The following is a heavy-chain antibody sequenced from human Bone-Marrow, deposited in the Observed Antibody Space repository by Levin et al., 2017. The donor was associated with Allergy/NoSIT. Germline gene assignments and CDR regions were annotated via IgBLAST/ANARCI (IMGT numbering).Heavy chain of an antibody. CDR1: GFTFDDYA. Sequence: PGGSLRLSCAASGFTFDDYAMHWVRQAPGKGLEWVSGISWNSGSIGYADSVKGRFTISRDNAKNSLYLQMNSLRAEDTALYYCAKDNGYCSGGSCYEGPWFDPWGQGTLVTVSS. CDR3: AKDNGYCSGGSCYEGPWFDP. D-gene: IGHD2-15*01. V-gene: IGHV3-9*01. CDR2: ISWNSGSI. J-gene: IGHJ5*02.